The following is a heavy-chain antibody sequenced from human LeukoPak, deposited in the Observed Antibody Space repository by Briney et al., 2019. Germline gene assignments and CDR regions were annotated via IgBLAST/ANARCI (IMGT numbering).Heavy chain of an antibody. Sequence: GASVKVSCKSSGYTFTSYDINWVRQATGQGLEWMGCMNPNSGNTGYAQKFQGRVTMTRNTSISTAYMGLSRLRSEGTAVYYCARTPIVGATSLDYYYGMDVWGQGTTVTVSS. CDR2: MNPNSGNT. CDR1: GYTFTSYD. V-gene: IGHV1-8*01. D-gene: IGHD1-26*01. CDR3: ARTPIVGATSLDYYYGMDV. J-gene: IGHJ6*02.